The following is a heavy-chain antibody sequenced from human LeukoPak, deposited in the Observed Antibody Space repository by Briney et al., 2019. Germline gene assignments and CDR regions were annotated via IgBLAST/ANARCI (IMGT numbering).Heavy chain of an antibody. Sequence: PGGSLKLSCAASGFTFSGSAMHWVRQASGKGLEWVGRIKTKANNYATAYAASVSGRFTISRDDSKNTAYLQMNSLKTEDTAVYYCTRLGVVTAFDYWGQGTLVTVSS. D-gene: IGHD2-21*02. V-gene: IGHV3-73*01. CDR2: IKTKANNYAT. CDR1: GFTFSGSA. J-gene: IGHJ4*02. CDR3: TRLGVVTAFDY.